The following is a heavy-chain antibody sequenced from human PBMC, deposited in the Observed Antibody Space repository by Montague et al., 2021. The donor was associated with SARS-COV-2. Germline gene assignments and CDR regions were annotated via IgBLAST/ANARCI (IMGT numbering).Heavy chain of an antibody. CDR1: GTSFSGYY. Sequence: SETLSLTCAVHGTSFSGYYWNWIRHPPGKGLEWIGEINHGGSTKYSPSLKSQLTISADTSKNQFSLKLTSVAAADTAVYYCARLRDGVVPSPILGVGPYYSYYYMDVWGRGTTVTVSS. CDR2: INHGGST. J-gene: IGHJ6*03. D-gene: IGHD3-10*01. V-gene: IGHV4-34*01. CDR3: ARLRDGVVPSPILGVGPYYSYYYMDV.